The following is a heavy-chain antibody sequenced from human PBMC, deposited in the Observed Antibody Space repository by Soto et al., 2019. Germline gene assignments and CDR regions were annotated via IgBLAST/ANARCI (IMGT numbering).Heavy chain of an antibody. CDR1: GGTFSSYA. V-gene: IGHV1-69*01. Sequence: QVQLVQSGAEVRKPGSSVKVSCKASGGTFSSYAISWVRQAPGQGLEWMGGIIPIFGTANYAQKFQGRVTITSDESTSTADMELSSLRSEDTAVYYCAKTDYDILTGYPSVFYYYYGMDVWGQGTMVTVSS. CDR2: IIPIFGTA. J-gene: IGHJ6*02. D-gene: IGHD3-9*01. CDR3: AKTDYDILTGYPSVFYYYYGMDV.